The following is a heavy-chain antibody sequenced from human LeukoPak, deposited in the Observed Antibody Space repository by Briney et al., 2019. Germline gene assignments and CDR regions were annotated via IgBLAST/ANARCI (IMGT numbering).Heavy chain of an antibody. D-gene: IGHD3-10*01. V-gene: IGHV3-11*01. CDR3: ARDSSITMVRGANYYYYGMDV. CDR1: GFTFSDYY. Sequence: GGSLRLSCAASGFTFSDYYMSWICQAPGKGLEWVSYMSSSGSTIYYADSVKGRFTISRDNAKNSLYLQMNSLRAEDTAVYYCARDSSITMVRGANYYYYGMDVWGQGTTVTVSS. CDR2: MSSSGSTI. J-gene: IGHJ6*02.